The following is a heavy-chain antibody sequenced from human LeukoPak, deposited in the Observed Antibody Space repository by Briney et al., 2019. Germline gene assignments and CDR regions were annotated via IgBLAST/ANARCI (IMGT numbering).Heavy chain of an antibody. CDR2: ISYDGSNK. CDR3: AKDLGSYGFDY. V-gene: IGHV3-30*18. J-gene: IGHJ4*02. D-gene: IGHD5-18*01. CDR1: GFTFSSYG. Sequence: PGRSLRLSCAASGFTFSSYGMHWVRQAPGKGLEWVADISYDGSNKYYADSVKGRFTISRDNSKNTLYLQMNSLRAEDTAVYYCAKDLGSYGFDYWGQGTLVTVSS.